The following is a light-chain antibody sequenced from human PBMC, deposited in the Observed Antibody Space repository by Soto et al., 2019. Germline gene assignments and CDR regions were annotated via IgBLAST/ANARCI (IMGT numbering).Light chain of an antibody. J-gene: IGLJ1*01. CDR1: SSAVGAFSL. Sequence: QSAQTQPASVSGSPGQSITISCTGTSSAVGAFSLVSWYQHPPGKVPKLIIYEGSKRPSGVSNRFSGSDPNNTASLTISGLQAEDEADYYCCSTAPSRTFVFGTGTKAT. V-gene: IGLV2-23*01. CDR3: CSTAPSRTFV. CDR2: EGS.